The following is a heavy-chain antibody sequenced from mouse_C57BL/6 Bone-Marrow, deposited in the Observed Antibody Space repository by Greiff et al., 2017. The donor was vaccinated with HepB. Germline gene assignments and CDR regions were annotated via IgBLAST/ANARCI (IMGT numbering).Heavy chain of an antibody. CDR3: AGITRGYYYFDY. V-gene: IGHV2-9-1*01. CDR2: IWTGGGT. D-gene: IGHD1-1*01. Sequence: VKLMESGPGLVAPSQCLSISCTVSGFALTSYAISWVRQPPGKGLEWLGVIWTGGGTNYNSALKSRLSNSKDNSNSQVFLKMNSLQTDDTARYYCAGITRGYYYFDYGGQGTAITVSA. J-gene: IGHJ2*01. CDR1: GFALTSYA.